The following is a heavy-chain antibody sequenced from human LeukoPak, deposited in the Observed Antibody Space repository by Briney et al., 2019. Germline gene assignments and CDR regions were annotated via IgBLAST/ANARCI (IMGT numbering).Heavy chain of an antibody. J-gene: IGHJ4*02. D-gene: IGHD6-19*01. CDR3: ARSSGWRSEFDY. Sequence: GGSLRLSRAASGFTFSSYAMSWVRQAPGKGLEWVSAISGSGGSTYYADSVKGRFTISRDNAKNSLYLQMNSLRAEDTAVYYCARSSGWRSEFDYWGQGTLVTVSS. CDR1: GFTFSSYA. CDR2: ISGSGGST. V-gene: IGHV3-23*01.